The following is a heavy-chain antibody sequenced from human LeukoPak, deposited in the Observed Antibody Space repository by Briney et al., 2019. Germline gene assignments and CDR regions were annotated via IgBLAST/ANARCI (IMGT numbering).Heavy chain of an antibody. CDR3: ARDGTPNYSSGWVYMDV. Sequence: GGSLRLSCVASGFTFSSYEMNWVRQAPGKGVEWLSYIGSSDSTTHYADSVKGRFTISRDNAKNSLYLQMSSLRVEDTAVYYCARDGTPNYSSGWVYMDVWGEGTTVTISS. J-gene: IGHJ6*03. D-gene: IGHD6-25*01. CDR1: GFTFSSYE. V-gene: IGHV3-48*03. CDR2: IGSSDSTT.